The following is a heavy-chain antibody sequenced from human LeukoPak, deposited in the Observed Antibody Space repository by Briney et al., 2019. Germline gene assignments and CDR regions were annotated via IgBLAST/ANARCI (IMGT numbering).Heavy chain of an antibody. CDR1: GFTFSSYW. CDR3: TRARYSDY. Sequence: GGSLRLSCAASGFTFSSYWMTWIRQAPGKGLEWVANIKEDGTEKNYVDSVKGRLTISRDNAKNSLYLQMNSLRPEDTAVYYCTRARYSDYWGQGTLVTVSS. D-gene: IGHD1-26*01. V-gene: IGHV3-7*01. J-gene: IGHJ4*02. CDR2: IKEDGTEK.